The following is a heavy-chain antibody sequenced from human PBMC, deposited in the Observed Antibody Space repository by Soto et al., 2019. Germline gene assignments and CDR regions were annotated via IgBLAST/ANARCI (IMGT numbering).Heavy chain of an antibody. J-gene: IGHJ4*02. CDR2: IMSKTDGGTT. Sequence: PGGSLRLSCATSGFTFSKAWVGWVRQAPGKGLEWVGRIMSKTDGGTTDYAAPVKGRFTISRDGSKSTLYLQMNSLKTEDTAFYYCTTDSGMSPYSFDYWGQGTLVTVSS. D-gene: IGHD1-26*01. CDR1: GFTFSKAW. CDR3: TTDSGMSPYSFDY. V-gene: IGHV3-15*01.